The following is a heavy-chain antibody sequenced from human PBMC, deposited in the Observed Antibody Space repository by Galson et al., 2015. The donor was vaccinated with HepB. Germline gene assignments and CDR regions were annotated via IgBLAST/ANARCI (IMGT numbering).Heavy chain of an antibody. J-gene: IGHJ4*02. CDR3: ARDSLITMIVVVIGAPDY. D-gene: IGHD3-22*01. Sequence: SLRLSCAASGFTFSSYWMSWVRQAPGKGLEWVANIKQDGSEKYYVDSVKGRFTISRDNAKNSLYLQMNSLRAEDAAVYYCARDSLITMIVVVIGAPDYWGQGTLVTVSS. V-gene: IGHV3-7*01. CDR1: GFTFSSYW. CDR2: IKQDGSEK.